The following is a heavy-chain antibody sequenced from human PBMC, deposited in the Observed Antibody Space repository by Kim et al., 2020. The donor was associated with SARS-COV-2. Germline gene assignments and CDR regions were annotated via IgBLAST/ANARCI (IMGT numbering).Heavy chain of an antibody. D-gene: IGHD3-10*01. CDR1: GVSFESYY. J-gene: IGHJ4*02. Sequence: SETLSLTCGVDGVSFESYYWSWIRQPPGKGLEWIGEIIHTGSTKYNPSLKSRVTISVDTSKNQFSLRLSSVTAADTAVYYCARGVRYSLGPLGRNYGSGSFYLHWGQGTLVTVSS. V-gene: IGHV4-34*01. CDR2: IIHTGST. CDR3: ARGVRYSLGPLGRNYGSGSFYLH.